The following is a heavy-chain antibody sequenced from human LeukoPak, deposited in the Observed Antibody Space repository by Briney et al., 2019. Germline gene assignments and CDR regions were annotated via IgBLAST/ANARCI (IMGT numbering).Heavy chain of an antibody. D-gene: IGHD3-10*01. J-gene: IGHJ4*02. CDR1: GGSISSSNW. CDR3: ARHGSGSYRQFDF. CDR2: IYHSGST. Sequence: PSGTLSLTCAVSGGSISSSNWWSWVRQPPGKGLEWIGEIYHSGSTNYNLSLKSRVTISLDTSKNQFSLKLSSVTAADTAVYFCARHGSGSYRQFDFWGQGTLVTVSS. V-gene: IGHV4-4*02.